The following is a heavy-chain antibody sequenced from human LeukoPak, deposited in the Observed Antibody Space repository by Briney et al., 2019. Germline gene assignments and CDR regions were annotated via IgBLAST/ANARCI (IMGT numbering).Heavy chain of an antibody. CDR1: GCTFTSYG. CDR2: ISAYNGNT. CDR3: ARDPGIAVAGQGDY. V-gene: IGHV1-18*01. J-gene: IGHJ4*02. D-gene: IGHD6-19*01. Sequence: GASVKVSCKASGCTFTSYGISWVRQAPGQGLEWMGWISAYNGNTNYAQKLQGRVTMTTDTSTSTAYMELRSLRSDDTAVYYCARDPGIAVAGQGDYWGQGTLVTVSS.